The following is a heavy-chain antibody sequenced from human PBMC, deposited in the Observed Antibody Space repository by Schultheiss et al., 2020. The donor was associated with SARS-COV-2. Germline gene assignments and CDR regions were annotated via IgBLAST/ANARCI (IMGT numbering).Heavy chain of an antibody. CDR1: GGSISSSSYY. Sequence: SQTLSLTCTVSGGSISSSSYYWSWIRQPPGKGLEWIGEINHSGSTNYNPSLKSRVTISVDTSKNQFSLKLSSVTAADTAVYYCARDKAIFGGGTVEDAFDIWGQGTMVTVSS. D-gene: IGHD3-16*01. J-gene: IGHJ3*02. CDR2: INHSGST. CDR3: ARDKAIFGGGTVEDAFDI. V-gene: IGHV4-39*07.